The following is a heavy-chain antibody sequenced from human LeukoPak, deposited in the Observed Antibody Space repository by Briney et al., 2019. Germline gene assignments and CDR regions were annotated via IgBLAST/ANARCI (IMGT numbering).Heavy chain of an antibody. J-gene: IGHJ4*02. Sequence: GGSLRLSCAASGFTFSSYAMSWVRQAPGKGLEWVSAISGSGGSTYYADSVKGRFTISRDNSKNTLYLQMNGLRAEDTAVYYCAKDVLLWFGEGNYFDYWGQGTLVTVSS. CDR1: GFTFSSYA. CDR3: AKDVLLWFGEGNYFDY. D-gene: IGHD3-10*01. V-gene: IGHV3-23*01. CDR2: ISGSGGST.